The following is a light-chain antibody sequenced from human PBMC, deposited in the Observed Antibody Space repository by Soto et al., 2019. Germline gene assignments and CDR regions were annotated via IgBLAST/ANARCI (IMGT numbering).Light chain of an antibody. CDR2: GNS. Sequence: QSALTQPPSVSGAPGQRVTISCTGSSSNIGADYDVHWYQQLPGTAPKLLIYGNSNRPSGVPDRFSGSKSGTSASLAITGLQAEDEADYYCQSFDSSLSGSVLFGGGTKLTVL. V-gene: IGLV1-40*01. J-gene: IGLJ2*01. CDR3: QSFDSSLSGSVL. CDR1: SSNIGADYD.